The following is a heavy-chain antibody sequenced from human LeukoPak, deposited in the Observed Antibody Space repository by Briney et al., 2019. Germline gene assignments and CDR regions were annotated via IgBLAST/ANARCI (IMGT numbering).Heavy chain of an antibody. D-gene: IGHD6-6*01. V-gene: IGHV3-21*01. CDR3: ARDVLAARDFDY. CDR2: ISSSSSYI. J-gene: IGHJ4*02. CDR1: GFTFSSYS. Sequence: GGSLRLSCAASGFTFSSYSMNWVRQAPGKGLEWVSSISSSSSYIYYADSVKGRFTITRDNAKNSLYLQMNSLRAEDTAVYYCARDVLAARDFDYWGQGTLVTVSS.